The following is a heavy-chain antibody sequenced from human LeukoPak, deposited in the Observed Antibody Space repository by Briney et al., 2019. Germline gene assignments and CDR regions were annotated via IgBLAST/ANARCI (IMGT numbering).Heavy chain of an antibody. CDR1: GFTFRSYS. D-gene: IGHD3-10*01. CDR2: ISSSNSLI. Sequence: PGGSLRLSCAASGFTFRSYSMNWVRQAPGQGLEWVSSISSSNSLIYYVDSVKGRFTISRDNSKNSLYLQMNSLRAEDTAVYYCARVPGDYWGQGTLVTVSS. J-gene: IGHJ4*02. CDR3: ARVPGDY. V-gene: IGHV3-21*01.